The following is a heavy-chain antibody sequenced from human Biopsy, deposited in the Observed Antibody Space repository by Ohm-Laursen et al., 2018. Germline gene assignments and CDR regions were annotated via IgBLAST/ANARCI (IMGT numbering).Heavy chain of an antibody. CDR1: GGSFTGHY. Sequence: SETLSLTCPVSGGSFTGHYWSWIRQPPGKGLEWIGHISYTGYTSYNASLKSRVTISVDTSRNHFSLRLSSLTAADTAVYYCARGSNDFGGVYFRRWGQGTLLTVSS. D-gene: IGHD4-23*01. CDR2: ISYTGYT. J-gene: IGHJ4*01. V-gene: IGHV4-59*11. CDR3: ARGSNDFGGVYFRR.